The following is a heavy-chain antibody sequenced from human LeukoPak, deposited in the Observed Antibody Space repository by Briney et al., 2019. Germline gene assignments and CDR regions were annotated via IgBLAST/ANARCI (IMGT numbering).Heavy chain of an antibody. V-gene: IGHV1-18*01. D-gene: IGHD2-15*01. Sequence: ASVKVSCKTSGYTFSSYGISWVRQAPGQGLEWMGWINGYNGDTDYAKNLQGRVTVTTDTSTSTVYMELRSLRSEDTAVYYCARGRMYDALDIWGQGTMVTVSS. J-gene: IGHJ3*02. CDR2: INGYNGDT. CDR1: GYTFSSYG. CDR3: ARGRMYDALDI.